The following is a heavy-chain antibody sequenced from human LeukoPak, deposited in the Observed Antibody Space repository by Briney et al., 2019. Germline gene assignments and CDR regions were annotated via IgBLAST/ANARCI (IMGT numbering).Heavy chain of an antibody. Sequence: PGGSLRLSCAASGFTFSSYWMSWVRQAPGKGLEWVANIKQGGSEKYYVDSVKGRFTISRDNAKNSLYLQMNSLRAEDTAVYYCARVDYGDADAFDIWGQGTMVTVSS. J-gene: IGHJ3*02. CDR3: ARVDYGDADAFDI. D-gene: IGHD4-17*01. CDR2: IKQGGSEK. CDR1: GFTFSSYW. V-gene: IGHV3-7*03.